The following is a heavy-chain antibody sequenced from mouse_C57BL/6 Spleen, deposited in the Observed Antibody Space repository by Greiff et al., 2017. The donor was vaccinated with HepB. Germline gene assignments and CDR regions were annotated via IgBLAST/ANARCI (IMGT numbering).Heavy chain of an antibody. Sequence: EVQRVESGGDLVKPGGSLKLSCAASGFTFSSYGMSWVRQTPDKRLEWVATISSGGSYTYYPDSVKGRFTISRDNAKNTLYLQMSSLKSEDTAMYYCARQTPLYYGSSYGAMDYWGQGTSVTVSS. CDR2: ISSGGSYT. V-gene: IGHV5-6*01. CDR3: ARQTPLYYGSSYGAMDY. J-gene: IGHJ4*01. CDR1: GFTFSSYG. D-gene: IGHD1-1*01.